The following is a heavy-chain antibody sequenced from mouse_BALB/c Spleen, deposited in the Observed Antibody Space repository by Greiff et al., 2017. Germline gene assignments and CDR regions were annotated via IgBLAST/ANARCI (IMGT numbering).Heavy chain of an antibody. Sequence: DVHLVESGGGLVQPGGSRKLSCAASGFTFSSFGMHWVRQAPEKGLEWVAYISSGSSTIYYADTVKGRFTISRDNPKNTLFLQMTSLRSEDTAMYYCARVGLGLRAMDYWGQGTSVTVSS. V-gene: IGHV5-17*02. CDR2: ISSGSSTI. D-gene: IGHD3-1*01. CDR3: ARVGLGLRAMDY. J-gene: IGHJ4*01. CDR1: GFTFSSFG.